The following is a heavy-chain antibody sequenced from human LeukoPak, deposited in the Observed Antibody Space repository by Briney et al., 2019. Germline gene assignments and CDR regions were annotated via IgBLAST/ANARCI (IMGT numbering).Heavy chain of an antibody. V-gene: IGHV4-34*01. CDR2: INHSGST. CDR1: GGSFSGYY. Sequence: SETLSLTCAVYGGSFSGYYWSWIRQPPGKGLEWIGEINHSGSTNYNPSLKSRVTISVDTSKNQFSLKLSSVTAADTAVYYCARMPDGAHFDYWGREPWSPSPQ. CDR3: ARMPDGAHFDY. D-gene: IGHD4-17*01. J-gene: IGHJ4*02.